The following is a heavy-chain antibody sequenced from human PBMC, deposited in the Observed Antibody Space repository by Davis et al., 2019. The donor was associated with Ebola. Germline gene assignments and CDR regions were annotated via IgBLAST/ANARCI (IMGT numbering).Heavy chain of an antibody. CDR3: ARRSRRYYMDV. V-gene: IGHV4-34*01. CDR2: INHSGST. J-gene: IGHJ6*03. Sequence: PSETLSLTCAVYGGSFSGYYWSWIRQPPGKGLEWIGEINHSGSTNYNPSLKSRVTISVDTSKNQFSLKLSSVTAADTAVYYCARRSRRYYMDVWGKGTTVTVSS. CDR1: GGSFSGYY.